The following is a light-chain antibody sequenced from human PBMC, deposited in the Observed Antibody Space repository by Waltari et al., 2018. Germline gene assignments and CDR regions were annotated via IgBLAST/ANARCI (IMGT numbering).Light chain of an antibody. J-gene: IGKJ1*01. V-gene: IGKV3-20*01. Sequence: IMLPQSPGTLSLSQGERATLSCRASQSISRYLAWYQQKPGQAPRLLIYGSSTRATGIPDRFSGSGSGTDFSLTISGLEPEDSAVYYCQHHFRLPATFGQGTKVEIK. CDR2: GSS. CDR3: QHHFRLPAT. CDR1: QSISRY.